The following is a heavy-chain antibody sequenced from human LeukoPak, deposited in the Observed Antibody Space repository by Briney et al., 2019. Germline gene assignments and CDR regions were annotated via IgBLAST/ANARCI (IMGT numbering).Heavy chain of an antibody. D-gene: IGHD4-17*01. V-gene: IGHV4-34*01. CDR1: GGSFSGYY. CDR3: AGRKANLRAFDI. CDR2: INHSGST. J-gene: IGHJ3*02. Sequence: SETLSLTCAVYGGSFSGYYWSWIRQPPGKGLEWIGEINHSGSTNYNPSLKSRVTISVDTSKNQFSLKLSSVTAADTAVYYCAGRKANLRAFDIWGQGTMVTVSS.